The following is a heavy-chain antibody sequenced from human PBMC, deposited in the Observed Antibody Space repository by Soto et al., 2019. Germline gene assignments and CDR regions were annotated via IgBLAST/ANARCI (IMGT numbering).Heavy chain of an antibody. V-gene: IGHV4-39*01. CDR2: LYYRGST. CDR3: ASSGYGSDRTWFDP. J-gene: IGHJ5*02. Sequence: QLQLQESGPGLVKPSETLSLTCTISGDSITNSNYYWGWIRQPPGQGQEWIASLYYRGSTYYNPSPYRRVSRSVATSRTQVSLKLSSAAAGDTAVYHCASSGYGSDRTWFDPWGQGTLVTVSA. CDR1: GDSITNSNYY. D-gene: IGHD3-10*01.